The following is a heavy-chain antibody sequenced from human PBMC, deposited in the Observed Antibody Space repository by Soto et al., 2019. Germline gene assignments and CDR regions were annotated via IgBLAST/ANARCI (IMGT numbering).Heavy chain of an antibody. Sequence: GEDLRLSCAASGFAFSTYDMHWVRQTAGRGLEWVSAIGTAGDTYYPASVRGRFIVSRENAGNSLYLQMNSLRVEDTVVYYCAIAPGTILTLGRTRPFDFWGKGSLVTVSS. CDR1: GFAFSTYD. J-gene: IGHJ4*02. CDR2: IGTAGDT. CDR3: AIAPGTILTLGRTRPFDF. V-gene: IGHV3-13*01. D-gene: IGHD3-9*01.